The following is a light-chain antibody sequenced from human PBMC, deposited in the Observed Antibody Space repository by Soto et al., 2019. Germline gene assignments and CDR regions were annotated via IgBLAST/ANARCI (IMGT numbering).Light chain of an antibody. J-gene: IGLJ1*01. V-gene: IGLV2-14*01. CDR1: SSDVGGYNY. Sequence: QSVLTQPAFVSGSPGQSITISCTGTSSDVGGYNYVSWYQQHPGKAPKLMIYEVSNRPSGVSNRFSGSKSGNTASLTISGLQAEDEADYYCSSYTRSSTQVFGNGTKFTV. CDR3: SSYTRSSTQV. CDR2: EVS.